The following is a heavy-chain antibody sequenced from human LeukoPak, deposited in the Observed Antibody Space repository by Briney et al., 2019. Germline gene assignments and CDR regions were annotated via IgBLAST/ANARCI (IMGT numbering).Heavy chain of an antibody. CDR1: GFTFSSYW. J-gene: IGHJ4*02. CDR3: ARELPAAILRLDPGLDY. CDR2: INSDGSST. Sequence: GGSLRLSCAASGFTFSSYWMHWVRQAPGKGLVWVSRINSDGSSTSYADSVKGRFTISRDNAKNTLYLQMNSLRAEDTAVYYCARELPAAILRLDPGLDYWVQGTLVTVSS. D-gene: IGHD2-2*01. V-gene: IGHV3-74*01.